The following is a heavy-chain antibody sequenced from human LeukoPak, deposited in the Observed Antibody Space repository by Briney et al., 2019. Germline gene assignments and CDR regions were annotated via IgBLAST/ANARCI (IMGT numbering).Heavy chain of an antibody. CDR2: IFSSGGT. J-gene: IGHJ4*02. V-gene: IGHV4-4*07. D-gene: IGHD6-13*01. CDR1: GGSISGYY. Sequence: AETLSLTCTVSGGSISGYYWSWIRQPAGKGLEWIWRIFSSGGTIDSPSLKSRVTMSVDTSQNHFFLQLTSVAAADTAVHYCAREGVVSSTWGEFDHWGQGALVTVSS. CDR3: AREGVVSSTWGEFDH.